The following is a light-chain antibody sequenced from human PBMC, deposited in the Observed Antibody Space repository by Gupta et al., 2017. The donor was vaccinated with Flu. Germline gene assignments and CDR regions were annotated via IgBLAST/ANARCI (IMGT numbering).Light chain of an antibody. V-gene: IGLV3-21*03. CDR2: DDG. Sequence: SYELTQPPSVSVAPGRTARITCGGSTIGKKSVHWYQKKPGQAPVLVGHDDGVRPSGIPERFAGSNSGNKAKSEIRLVEAGDEADYYGQVWASHTDLVCFGGGTKLTVL. CDR3: QVWASHTDLVC. CDR1: TIGKKS. J-gene: IGLJ2*01.